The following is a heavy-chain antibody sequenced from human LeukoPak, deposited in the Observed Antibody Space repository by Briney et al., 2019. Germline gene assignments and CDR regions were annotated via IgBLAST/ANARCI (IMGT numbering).Heavy chain of an antibody. Sequence: SETLSLTCTVSGGTVSGGSISSYYWNWIRQPPGKGLEWIGHIYYTGSTNYNPSLKSRVTISIDTSKNQFSLRLNSVTAADTAVYYCARAEKTRNQNAQTPPSGDAFDIWGQGTMVTASS. J-gene: IGHJ3*02. CDR2: IYYTGST. D-gene: IGHD1-14*01. CDR1: GGSISSYY. CDR3: ARAEKTRNQNAQTPPSGDAFDI. V-gene: IGHV4-59*01.